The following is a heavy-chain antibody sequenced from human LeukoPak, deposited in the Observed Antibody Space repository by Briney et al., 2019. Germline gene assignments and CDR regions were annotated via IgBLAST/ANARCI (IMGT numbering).Heavy chain of an antibody. CDR1: GFTFSSYS. D-gene: IGHD2-2*02. CDR2: ISSSSSYI. J-gene: IGHJ6*02. CDR3: ARLSPPSYCSSTSCYRVGYYYYGMDV. V-gene: IGHV3-21*01. Sequence: KPGGSLRLSCAASGFTFSSYSMNWVRQAPGKGLEWVSSISSSSSYIYYADSVKGRFTISRDNAKNSLYLQMNSLRAEDTAVYYCARLSPPSYCSSTSCYRVGYYYYGMDVWGQGTTVTVSS.